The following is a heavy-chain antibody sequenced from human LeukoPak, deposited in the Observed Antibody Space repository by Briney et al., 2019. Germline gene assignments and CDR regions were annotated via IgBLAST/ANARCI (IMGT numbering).Heavy chain of an antibody. V-gene: IGHV1-69*04. J-gene: IGHJ4*02. CDR1: GGTFSSYA. CDR2: IIPIFGIA. Sequence: SVKVSCKASGGTFSSYAISWVRQAPGRGLEWMGRIIPIFGIANYAQKFQGRVTITADKSTSTAYMELSSLRSEDTAVYYCARDTYCGGDCYSYLDYWGQGTLVTVSS. CDR3: ARDTYCGGDCYSYLDY. D-gene: IGHD2-21*02.